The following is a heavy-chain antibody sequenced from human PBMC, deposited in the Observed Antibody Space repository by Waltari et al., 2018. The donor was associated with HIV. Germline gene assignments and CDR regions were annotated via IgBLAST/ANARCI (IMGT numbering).Heavy chain of an antibody. CDR2: IVLGSGNT. D-gene: IGHD4-17*01. V-gene: IGHV1-58*02. Sequence: QTQLVQSGPEVKKPGTSVKVSCKASGFTFTSPAMQWVRKALGQRLEWIGGIVLGSGNTNYAQKFQEIVTITRDRSTSTAYMELSSLRSEDTAVYYCAARTTQNYWYFDLWGRGTLVTVSS. J-gene: IGHJ2*01. CDR1: GFTFTSPA. CDR3: AARTTQNYWYFDL.